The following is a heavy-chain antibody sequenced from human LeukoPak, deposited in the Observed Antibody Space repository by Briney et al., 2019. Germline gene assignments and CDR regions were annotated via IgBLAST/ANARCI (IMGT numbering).Heavy chain of an antibody. D-gene: IGHD3-22*01. Sequence: ASVKVSCKASGGTFSSYAISWVRQAPGQGLEWMGGIIPIFGTANYAQKFQGRVTITADESTSTAYMELSSLRSEDTAVYYCARDYLLPHYYDGSPTPSWGQGTLVTVSS. CDR1: GGTFSSYA. V-gene: IGHV1-69*13. CDR2: IIPIFGTA. J-gene: IGHJ4*02. CDR3: ARDYLLPHYYDGSPTPS.